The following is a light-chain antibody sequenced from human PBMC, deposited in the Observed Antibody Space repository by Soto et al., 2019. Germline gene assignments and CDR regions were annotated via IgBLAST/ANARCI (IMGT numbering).Light chain of an antibody. V-gene: IGKV3-11*01. CDR1: QSVSSY. CDR2: DAS. CDR3: QQRTDRPPWT. J-gene: IGKJ1*01. Sequence: EIVLTQSPATLSLSPGERATLSCRASQSVSSYLAWYQHKPGQAPRLLIFDASQRATGIPARFRGSGSGTDFTLSISSLEPEDFAVYYCQQRTDRPPWTFGQGTKVESK.